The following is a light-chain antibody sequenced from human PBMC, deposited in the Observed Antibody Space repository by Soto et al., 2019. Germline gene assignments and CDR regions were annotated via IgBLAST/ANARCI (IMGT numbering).Light chain of an antibody. CDR3: QQSFNAPIT. CDR1: QSISTF. Sequence: DIQMTQSPSSLSASVGDNVIITCRASQSISTFLNWYQQNPGKAPKLLIYGASSLQSGVPSRFIGSGSGTDFTLSINSLRPEDFATYYCQQSFNAPITFSGGTKVQ. V-gene: IGKV1-39*01. J-gene: IGKJ4*01. CDR2: GAS.